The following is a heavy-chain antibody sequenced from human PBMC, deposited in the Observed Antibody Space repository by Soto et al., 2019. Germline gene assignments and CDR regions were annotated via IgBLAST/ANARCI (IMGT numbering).Heavy chain of an antibody. Sequence: GGSLRLSCAASGFTFSDHYMDWVRQAPGKGLEWVGRIRNKANSYSTQYAASVKGRFTISRDDSKNTLYLQMNSLKTEDTAVYYCTTVTGDYGDYKRDAFDIWGQGTMVTVSS. CDR3: TTVTGDYGDYKRDAFDI. CDR1: GFTFSDHY. CDR2: IRNKANSYST. V-gene: IGHV3-72*01. D-gene: IGHD4-17*01. J-gene: IGHJ3*02.